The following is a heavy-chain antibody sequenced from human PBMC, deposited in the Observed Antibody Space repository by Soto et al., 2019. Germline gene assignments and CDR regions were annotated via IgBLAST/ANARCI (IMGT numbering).Heavy chain of an antibody. Sequence: QVQLQESGPGLVKPSETLSLTCTVSGGSISSYYWSWIRQPPVKGLAWIGYIYYSGSTNYNPSLTSRVTISVDTSKSQFSLKLSSVTAADTAVYYCARALYGDDSPYYFDYWGQGTLDTVSA. J-gene: IGHJ4*02. CDR2: IYYSGST. D-gene: IGHD4-17*01. CDR3: ARALYGDDSPYYFDY. CDR1: GGSISSYY. V-gene: IGHV4-59*01.